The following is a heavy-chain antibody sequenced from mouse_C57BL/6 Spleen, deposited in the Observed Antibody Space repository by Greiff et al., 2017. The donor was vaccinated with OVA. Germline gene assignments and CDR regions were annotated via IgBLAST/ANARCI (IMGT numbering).Heavy chain of an antibody. J-gene: IGHJ3*01. Sequence: QVQLQQPGAELVKPGASVKLSCKASGYTFTSYWMHWVKQRPGRGLEWIGRIDPSNGGTKYNEKFKSKATLTVDKPSSTAYMQLSSLTSEDSAVYYCARGNDCGPWFAYWGQGTLVTVSA. D-gene: IGHD2-4*01. V-gene: IGHV1-72*01. CDR3: ARGNDCGPWFAY. CDR2: IDPSNGGT. CDR1: GYTFTSYW.